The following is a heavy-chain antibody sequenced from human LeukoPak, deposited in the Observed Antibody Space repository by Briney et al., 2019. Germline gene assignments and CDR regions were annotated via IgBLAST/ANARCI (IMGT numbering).Heavy chain of an antibody. CDR1: GYSISTGYY. J-gene: IGHJ4*02. CDR3: ARGLSSGYDFDY. CDR2: IYHSGTT. D-gene: IGHD5-12*01. V-gene: IGHV4-38-2*02. Sequence: SETLSLTCTVSGYSISTGYYWGWIRQPPGRGLEWIGSIYHSGTTYYNPSLKSRVTISVDTSKNQFSLKLSSVTAADTAVYYCARGLSSGYDFDYWGQGTLVTVSS.